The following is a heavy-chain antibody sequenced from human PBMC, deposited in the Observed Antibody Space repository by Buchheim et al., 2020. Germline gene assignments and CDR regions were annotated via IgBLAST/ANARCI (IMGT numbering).Heavy chain of an antibody. J-gene: IGHJ4*02. CDR3: ARISSGTPDY. D-gene: IGHD3-10*01. Sequence: EVQLVQSGAEVKKPGESLRISCKGSGYSFSSYYISWVRQMPGKGLEWMGRIDPSSSYTNYSPSFQGHVTISADKSLNSASLQWNSLKASDTAMYYCARISSGTPDYWGQGTL. CDR1: GYSFSSYY. V-gene: IGHV5-10-1*01. CDR2: IDPSSSYT.